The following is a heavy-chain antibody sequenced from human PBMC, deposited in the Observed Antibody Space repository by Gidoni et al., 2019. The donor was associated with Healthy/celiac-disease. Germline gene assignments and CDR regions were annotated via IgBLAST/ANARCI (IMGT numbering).Heavy chain of an antibody. J-gene: IGHJ4*02. V-gene: IGHV1-2*02. CDR1: GSTFTGYY. CDR2: INPNSGGT. CDR3: ARHIPVWGYYFDY. D-gene: IGHD3-16*01. Sequence: QVQLVQSGAEVKKPGASVTVSCQASGSTFTGYYMHWVRQAPGQGLEWMGWINPNSGGTNYAQKFQGRVTMTRDTSISTAYMELSRLRSDDTAVYYCARHIPVWGYYFDYWDQGTLVTVSS.